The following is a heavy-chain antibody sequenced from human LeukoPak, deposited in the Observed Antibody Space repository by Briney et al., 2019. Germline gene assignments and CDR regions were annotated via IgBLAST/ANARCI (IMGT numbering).Heavy chain of an antibody. Sequence: SQTLSLTCAVSGGSPSSYYWSWIRQPAGPGLGWSGRFYTSGTSNNNPSIKCRVTTKVDTSKNQFSLKLSAVAAADTAVYYCAKDVAVAGIPTYYLDVWGKGTTVTVSS. CDR2: FYTSGTS. CDR3: AKDVAVAGIPTYYLDV. D-gene: IGHD6-19*01. J-gene: IGHJ6*03. CDR1: GGSPSSYY. V-gene: IGHV4-4*07.